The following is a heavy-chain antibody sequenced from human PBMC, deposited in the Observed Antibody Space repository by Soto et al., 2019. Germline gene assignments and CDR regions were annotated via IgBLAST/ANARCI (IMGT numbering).Heavy chain of an antibody. V-gene: IGHV4-34*01. D-gene: IGHD3-10*01. CDR2: INHSGST. J-gene: IGHJ4*02. Sequence: ETLSLTCAVYGGSFSDYYWSWIRQPPGKGLEWIGEINHSGSTNYNPSLKSRVTISVDTSKNQFFLKLTSVTAADAALYYCARGYGPIDYWGQGTLVTVSS. CDR1: GGSFSDYY. CDR3: ARGYGPIDY.